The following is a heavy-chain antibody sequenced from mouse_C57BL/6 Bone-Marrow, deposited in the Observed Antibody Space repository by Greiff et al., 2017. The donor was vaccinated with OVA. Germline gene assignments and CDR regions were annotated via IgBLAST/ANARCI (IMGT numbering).Heavy chain of an antibody. J-gene: IGHJ2*01. CDR1: GFSINSDCY. CDR2: TFYSGIT. Sequence: EVQRVESGPSLVRPSPTLSLTCTVTGFSINSDCYWIWIRQFPGNKLEYIGYTFYSGITYYNPSLESRTYITRDTSKNQFSLKLSSVTTEDTATYYCARDPFYLYYFDYWGQGTTLTVSS. D-gene: IGHD5-1*01. V-gene: IGHV3-3*01. CDR3: ARDPFYLYYFDY.